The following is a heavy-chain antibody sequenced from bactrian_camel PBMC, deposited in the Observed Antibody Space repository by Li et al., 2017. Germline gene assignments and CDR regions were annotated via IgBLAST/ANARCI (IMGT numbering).Heavy chain of an antibody. J-gene: IGHJ4*01. CDR2: INGMTGIT. CDR3: KSTTTVTRAACWARD. V-gene: IGHV3S40*01. D-gene: IGHD5*01. CDR1: GFTFRTYT. Sequence: VQLVESGGGSVQSGGSLRLSCAASGFTFRTYTMTWVRQAPGKGLEWVSTINGMTGITYYADAVKGRLTISRGNADTHNTVYLQMNSLKPEDTAMYYCKSTTTVTRAACWARDWGQGTQVTVS.